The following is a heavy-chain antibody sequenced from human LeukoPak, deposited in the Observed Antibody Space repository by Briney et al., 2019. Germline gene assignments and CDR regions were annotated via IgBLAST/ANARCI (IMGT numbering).Heavy chain of an antibody. CDR3: ARKSYDILTGSNPFDY. D-gene: IGHD3-9*01. Sequence: PSETLSLTCAVYGGSFSGYYWSWIRQPPGKGLEWIGEINHSGSTNYNPSLKSRVTISVDTSKNQFSLKLSSVTAADTAVYYCARKSYDILTGSNPFDYWGQGTLVTVSS. J-gene: IGHJ4*02. V-gene: IGHV4-34*01. CDR2: INHSGST. CDR1: GGSFSGYY.